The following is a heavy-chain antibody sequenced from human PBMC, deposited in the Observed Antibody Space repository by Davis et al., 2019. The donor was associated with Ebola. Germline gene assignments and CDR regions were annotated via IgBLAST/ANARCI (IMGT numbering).Heavy chain of an antibody. CDR1: GGSISSYY. V-gene: IGHV4-59*01. J-gene: IGHJ5*02. CDR2: IYYSGST. CDR3: ARGGDFDWPFDP. D-gene: IGHD3-9*01. Sequence: PGGSLRLSCTVSGGSISSYYWSWIRQPPGKGLEWIGYIYYSGSTNYNPSLKSRVTISVDTSKNQFSLKLSSVTAADTAVYYCARGGDFDWPFDPWGQGTLVTVSS.